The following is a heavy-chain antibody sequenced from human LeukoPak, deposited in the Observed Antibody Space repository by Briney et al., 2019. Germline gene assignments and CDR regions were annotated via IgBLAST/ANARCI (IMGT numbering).Heavy chain of an antibody. J-gene: IGHJ4*02. CDR2: IYYSGST. Sequence: PSETLSLTCTVSGGSISSYYWSWLRQPPGKGLEWIGYIYYSGSTNYNPSLKSRVTISVDKSKNQFSLRLSSVTAADTAVYYCARVTGYMTEDYFDYWGQGTLITVSS. CDR1: GGSISSYY. D-gene: IGHD6-13*01. V-gene: IGHV4-59*01. CDR3: ARVTGYMTEDYFDY.